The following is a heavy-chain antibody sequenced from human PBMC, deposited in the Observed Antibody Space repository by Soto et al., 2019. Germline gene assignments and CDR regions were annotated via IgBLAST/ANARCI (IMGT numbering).Heavy chain of an antibody. CDR1: GFTFSEYA. J-gene: IGHJ4*02. V-gene: IGHV3-23*01. Sequence: GGSLRLSWAASGFTFSEYAMIWVRQAPGKGLEWVSSISSSGGTTSYTDSVKGRFTISRDNSKNTLFLQMNGLRAEDTAIYYCTKEPKKSISHDYWGLGTLVTVSS. D-gene: IGHD2-21*01. CDR3: TKEPKKSISHDY. CDR2: ISSSGGTT.